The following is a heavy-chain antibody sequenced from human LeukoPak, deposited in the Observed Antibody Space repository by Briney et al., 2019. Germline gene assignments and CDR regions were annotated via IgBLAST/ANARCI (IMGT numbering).Heavy chain of an antibody. Sequence: PGGSLRLSCAASGFTFSSYAMHWVRQAPGKGLEWVAVISYDGSNKYYADSVKGRFTISKDNSKNTLYLQMNSLRAEDTAVYYCARTSYNWNYPFDYWGQGTLVTVSS. CDR3: ARTSYNWNYPFDY. V-gene: IGHV3-30-3*01. CDR2: ISYDGSNK. CDR1: GFTFSSYA. J-gene: IGHJ4*02. D-gene: IGHD1-7*01.